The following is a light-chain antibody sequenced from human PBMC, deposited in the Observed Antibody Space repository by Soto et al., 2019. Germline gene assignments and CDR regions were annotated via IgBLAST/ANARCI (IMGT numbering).Light chain of an antibody. CDR1: QGIRTE. CDR2: AAS. V-gene: IGKV1-6*02. J-gene: IGKJ1*01. CDR3: LQDYNYPRT. Sequence: AIQMTQSPSSLSASVGDRVTITCRASQGIRTELGWYQQRPGEAPKLLIYAASTLQSGVQSRFSGSGSGTDFTLTISSLQPEDFATYYCLQDYNYPRTFGQGTKVEIK.